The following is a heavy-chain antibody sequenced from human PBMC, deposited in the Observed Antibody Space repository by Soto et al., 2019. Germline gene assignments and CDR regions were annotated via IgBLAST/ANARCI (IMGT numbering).Heavy chain of an antibody. D-gene: IGHD6-13*01. CDR2: ISSSSSYI. Sequence: EVQLVESGGGLVKPGGSLRLSCAASGFTFSSYSMNWFRQAPGKGLEGVSSISSSSSYIYYADSVKGRFTISRDNAKNSLYLQMNSLRAEDTAVYYCARDRYSSSWFTWWFDPWGQGTLVTVSS. CDR1: GFTFSSYS. CDR3: ARDRYSSSWFTWWFDP. J-gene: IGHJ5*02. V-gene: IGHV3-21*01.